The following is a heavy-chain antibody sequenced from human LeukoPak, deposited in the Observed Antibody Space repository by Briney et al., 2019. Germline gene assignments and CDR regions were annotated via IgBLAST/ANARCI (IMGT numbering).Heavy chain of an antibody. V-gene: IGHV3-30*04. CDR3: AQERDGYNPFDY. CDR2: ISYDGSNK. Sequence: GGSLRLSCAASGFIFSTYAMHWVRQAPGKGLEWVAVISYDGSNKYYADSVKGRFTISRDNSKNTLYLEMNSLRAEDTAAYYCAQERDGYNPFDYWGQGTLVTVSS. J-gene: IGHJ4*02. D-gene: IGHD5-24*01. CDR1: GFIFSTYA.